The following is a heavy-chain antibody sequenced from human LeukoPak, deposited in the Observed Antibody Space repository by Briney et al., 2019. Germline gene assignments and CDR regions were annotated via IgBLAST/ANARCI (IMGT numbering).Heavy chain of an antibody. CDR2: INPNSGGT. D-gene: IGHD3-10*01. V-gene: IGHV1-2*02. CDR3: VRDNRDPITMVRGGDYYYYGMDV. J-gene: IGHJ6*02. CDR1: GYTFTGYY. Sequence: ASVKVSCKASGYTFTGYYMHWVRQAPGQGLEWMGWINPNSGGTNYAQKFQGRVTMTRDTSISTAYMELSRLRSDDTAVYYCVRDNRDPITMVRGGDYYYYGMDVWGQGTTVTVSS.